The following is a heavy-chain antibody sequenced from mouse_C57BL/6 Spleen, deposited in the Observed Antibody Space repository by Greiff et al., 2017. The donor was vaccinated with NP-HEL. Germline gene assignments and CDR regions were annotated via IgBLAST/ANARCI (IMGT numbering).Heavy chain of an antibody. CDR2: ISSGGSYT. V-gene: IGHV5-6*01. J-gene: IGHJ2*01. CDR3: ARHEDGYYDY. D-gene: IGHD2-3*01. Sequence: EVMLVESGGDLVKPGGSLKLSCAASGFTFSSYGMSWVRQTPDKRLEWVATISSGGSYTYYPDSVKGRFTISRDNAKNTLYLQMSSLKSEDTAMYYCARHEDGYYDYWGQGTTLTVSS. CDR1: GFTFSSYG.